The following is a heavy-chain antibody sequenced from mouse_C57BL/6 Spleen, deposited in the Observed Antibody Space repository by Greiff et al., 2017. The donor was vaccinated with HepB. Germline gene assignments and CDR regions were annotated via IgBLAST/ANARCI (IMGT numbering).Heavy chain of an antibody. Sequence: QVQLQQPVAELVKPGASVKMSCKASGYTFTSYWITWVKQRPGQGLEWIGDIYPGSGSTNYNEKFKSKATLTVDTSSSTAYMQLSSLTSEDSAVYYCARSISSYDYYAMDYWGQGTSVTVSS. D-gene: IGHD1-1*01. V-gene: IGHV1-55*01. CDR1: GYTFTSYW. CDR3: ARSISSYDYYAMDY. CDR2: IYPGSGST. J-gene: IGHJ4*01.